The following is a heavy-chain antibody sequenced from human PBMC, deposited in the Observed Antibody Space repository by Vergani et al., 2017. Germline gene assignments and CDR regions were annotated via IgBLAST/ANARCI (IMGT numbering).Heavy chain of an antibody. CDR2: IKQDGSEK. V-gene: IGHV3-7*01. J-gene: IGHJ6*02. CDR1: GFTFSSCW. CDR3: ARDRGMDV. Sequence: EVQLLESGGGLVQPGGSLRLSCAASGFTFSSCWMSWVRQAPGKGLEWVANIKQDGSEKYYVDSVKGRFTISRDNAKNSLYLQMNSLRAEDTAVYYCARDRGMDVWGQGTTVTVSS.